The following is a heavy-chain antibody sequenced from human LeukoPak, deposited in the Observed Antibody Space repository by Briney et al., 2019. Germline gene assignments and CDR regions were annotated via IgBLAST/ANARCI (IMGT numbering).Heavy chain of an antibody. D-gene: IGHD4-23*01. J-gene: IGHJ4*02. CDR2: IYYSGST. CDR1: GGSISSGGYY. V-gene: IGHV4-30-4*08. CDR3: ARDLLNEGNHLDY. Sequence: SETLSLTCTVSGGSISSGGYYWSWIRQHPGKGLEWIGYIYYSGSTYYNPSLKSRVTISVDTSKNQFSLKLSSVTAADTAVYYCARDLLNEGNHLDYWGQGTLVTVSS.